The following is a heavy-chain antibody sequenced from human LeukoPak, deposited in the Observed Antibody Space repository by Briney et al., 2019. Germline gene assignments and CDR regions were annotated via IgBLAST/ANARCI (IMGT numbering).Heavy chain of an antibody. J-gene: IGHJ4*02. V-gene: IGHV4-39*07. D-gene: IGHD4-17*01. Sequence: SETLSLTCTVSGGSISSSSYYWGWIRQPPGKGLEWIGSIYYSGSTYYNPSLKSRVTISVDTSKNQFSLKLSSVTAADTAVYYCAREATVTTGLGVDYWGQGTLVTVSS. CDR3: AREATVTTGLGVDY. CDR2: IYYSGST. CDR1: GGSISSSSYY.